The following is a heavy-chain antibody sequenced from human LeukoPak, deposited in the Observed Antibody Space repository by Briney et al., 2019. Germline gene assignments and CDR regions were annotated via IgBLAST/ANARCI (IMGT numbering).Heavy chain of an antibody. V-gene: IGHV3-23*01. J-gene: IGHJ3*01. CDR2: IGASGADT. D-gene: IGHD3-22*01. CDR3: ATRPRDSSGYYLGAFDG. Sequence: GGSLRLSCEASGFIFSSYAMAWVRQAPGKGLDWVSVIGASGADTYYSDSAKGRFTVSRDNSKDTLFLHKSSLRAEDTAVYFCATRPRDSSGYYLGAFDGWGQGTTVTVSS. CDR1: GFIFSSYA.